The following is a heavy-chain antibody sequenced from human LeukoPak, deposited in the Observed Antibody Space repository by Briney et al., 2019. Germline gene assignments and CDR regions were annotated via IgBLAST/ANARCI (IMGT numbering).Heavy chain of an antibody. V-gene: IGHV4-34*01. D-gene: IGHD2-2*01. J-gene: IGHJ6*02. Sequence: SETLSLTCAVYGGSFSGYYWSWIRQPPGKGLEWIGEINHSGSTNYNPSLKSRVTISVDTSKNQSSLKLSSVTAADTAVYYCARGFVQYCSSTSCLYYYYYYGMDVWGQGTTVTVSS. CDR3: ARGFVQYCSSTSCLYYYYYYGMDV. CDR2: INHSGST. CDR1: GGSFSGYY.